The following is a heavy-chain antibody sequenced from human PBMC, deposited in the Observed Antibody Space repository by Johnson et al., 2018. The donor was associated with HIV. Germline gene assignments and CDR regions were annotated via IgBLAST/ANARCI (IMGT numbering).Heavy chain of an antibody. CDR1: GFTFSSYA. CDR2: ISYDGSNT. J-gene: IGHJ3*01. Sequence: QVQLVESGGGVVQPGRSLRLSCAASGFTFSSYAVHWVRQAPGKGLEWVAVISYDGSNTYYADSVKGRFTISRDNSNNTLYLQMNSLRSEDTAMYFCTRSHTWNYLDAFDFWGQGTMVTVSS. V-gene: IGHV3-30*04. D-gene: IGHD1-20*01. CDR3: TRSHTWNYLDAFDF.